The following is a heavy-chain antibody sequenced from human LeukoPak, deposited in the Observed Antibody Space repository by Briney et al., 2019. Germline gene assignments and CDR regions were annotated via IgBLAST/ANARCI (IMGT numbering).Heavy chain of an antibody. CDR2: ISHSGSA. Sequence: SETLSLTCAVYGVSFSGYYWSWIRQSPGKGLEWIGEISHSGSANYNPSLESRVIISIDTSKSQFSLKLTSVTAADTAVYFCARKYCSSISCSYGYDIWGQGTRVTVSS. D-gene: IGHD2-2*01. CDR3: ARKYCSSISCSYGYDI. J-gene: IGHJ3*02. CDR1: GVSFSGYY. V-gene: IGHV4-34*01.